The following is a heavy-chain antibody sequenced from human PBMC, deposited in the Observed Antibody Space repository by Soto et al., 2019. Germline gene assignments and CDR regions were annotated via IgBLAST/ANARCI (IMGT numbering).Heavy chain of an antibody. D-gene: IGHD1-1*01. CDR2: INPDGSNT. J-gene: IGHJ4*02. CDR3: AGGIWNDNAY. V-gene: IGHV3-74*01. Sequence: GGSLRLSCAASGFTFSGNWMHWVRQAPGKGLLWVSRINPDGSNTDYADSVKGRFTISRDNAKNTLYLQMNSLRAEDTAVYYCAGGIWNDNAYWGQGTLVTVPQ. CDR1: GFTFSGNW.